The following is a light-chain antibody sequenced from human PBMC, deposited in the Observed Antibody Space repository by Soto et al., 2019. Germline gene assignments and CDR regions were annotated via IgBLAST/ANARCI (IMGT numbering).Light chain of an antibody. J-gene: IGKJ5*01. CDR2: GAS. CDR1: QSVSNN. V-gene: IGKV3-15*01. CDR3: QQYNNWPIT. Sequence: IVMTQSPATLSLSPGERATLSCRASQSVSNNLAWYQQKRGLPPRLLIYGASTRATGIPVRFSGSGSGTDFTLTISSLQSEDFAVYYCQQYNNWPITFGQGTRLEIK.